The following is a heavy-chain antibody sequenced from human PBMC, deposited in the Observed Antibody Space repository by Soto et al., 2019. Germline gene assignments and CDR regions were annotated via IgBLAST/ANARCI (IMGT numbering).Heavy chain of an antibody. CDR1: GFTFSSHS. Sequence: EVHLLESGGGLVQPGGSLRLSCAASGFTFSSHSMTWVRQAPGKGLEWISGISNNNVDTFYAESVKGRFTISRDNSKNTVSLQMNSLRADDTARYFCSKWSGSVASWGQGTLVFVSS. V-gene: IGHV3-23*01. J-gene: IGHJ4*02. CDR2: ISNNNVDT. D-gene: IGHD3-10*02. CDR3: SKWSGSVAS.